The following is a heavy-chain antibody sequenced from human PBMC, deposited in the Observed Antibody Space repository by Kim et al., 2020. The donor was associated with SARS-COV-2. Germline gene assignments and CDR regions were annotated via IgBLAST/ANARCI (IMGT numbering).Heavy chain of an antibody. CDR2: ISSNGGST. CDR3: VKSRGGLYPVRHY. D-gene: IGHD2-2*02. CDR1: GFTFSSYA. J-gene: IGHJ4*02. Sequence: GGSLRLSCSASGFTFSSYAMHWVRQAPGKGLEYVSAISSNGGSTYYADSVKGRFTISRDNSKNTLYLQMSSLRAEDTAVYYCVKSRGGLYPVRHYWGQGTLVTVSS. V-gene: IGHV3-64D*09.